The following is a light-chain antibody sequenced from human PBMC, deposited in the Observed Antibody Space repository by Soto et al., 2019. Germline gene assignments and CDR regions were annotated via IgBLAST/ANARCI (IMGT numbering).Light chain of an antibody. CDR2: AAS. CDR1: QSISSY. J-gene: IGKJ1*01. V-gene: IGKV1-39*01. CDR3: QQSYSTLTWT. Sequence: DIQMTQSPSSLYASVGDGVTITCRASQSISSYLNWYQQKPGKAPKLLIYAASSLQSGVPSRFSGSGSGTDFTLTISSLQPEDFATYYCQQSYSTLTWTFGQGTKVDIK.